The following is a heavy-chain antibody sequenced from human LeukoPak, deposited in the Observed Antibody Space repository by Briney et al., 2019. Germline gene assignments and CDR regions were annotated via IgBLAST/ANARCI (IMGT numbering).Heavy chain of an antibody. CDR3: ARDRHYYDSSGCYDY. Sequence: SVKVSCKASGGTFSSYAISWVRQAPGQGLEWMGGIIPIFGTANYAQKFQGRVTITADKSTSTAYMELSSLRSEDTAVYYCARDRHYYDSSGCYDYWGQGTLVTVSS. J-gene: IGHJ4*02. V-gene: IGHV1-69*06. CDR2: IIPIFGTA. D-gene: IGHD3-22*01. CDR1: GGTFSSYA.